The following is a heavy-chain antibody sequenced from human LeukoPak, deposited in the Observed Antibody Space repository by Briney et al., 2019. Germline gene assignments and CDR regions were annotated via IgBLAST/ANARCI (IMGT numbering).Heavy chain of an antibody. J-gene: IGHJ6*03. CDR1: GYTFTSYD. D-gene: IGHD1-26*01. CDR2: MNPNSGNT. CDR3: ATDSRRVGATLLLPYYYYYMDV. V-gene: IGHV1-8*01. Sequence: ASVKVSCKASGYTFTSYDINWVRQATGQGLEWMGWMNPNSGNTGYAQKFQGRVTMTRNTSISTAYMELSSLRSEDTAVYYCATDSRRVGATLLLPYYYYYMDVWGKGTTVTVSS.